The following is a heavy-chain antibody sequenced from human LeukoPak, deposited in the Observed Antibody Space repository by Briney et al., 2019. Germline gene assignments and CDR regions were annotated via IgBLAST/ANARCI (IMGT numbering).Heavy chain of an antibody. CDR2: ISGSGGGGAT. CDR1: GFTFSTYA. V-gene: IGHV3-23*01. CDR3: ARSFGYYSTSGYYY. J-gene: IGHJ4*02. Sequence: GGSLRLSCAASGFTFSTYAMSWVRQAPGKGLEWVSAISGSGGGGATSYADSVKGRFTISRDNSKNTLYLQMNSLRAEGTAVYYCARSFGYYSTSGYYYWGQGTLVTVSS. D-gene: IGHD3-3*01.